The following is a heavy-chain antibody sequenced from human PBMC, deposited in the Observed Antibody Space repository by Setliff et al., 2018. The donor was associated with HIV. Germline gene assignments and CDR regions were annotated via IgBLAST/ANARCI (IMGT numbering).Heavy chain of an antibody. CDR3: AIDVSQTYNFWSGSGLDV. D-gene: IGHD3-3*01. Sequence: ASVKVSCKTSGYTFTSYDINWVRQATGQGLEWMGWMNPNSGNTGYAQKFQGRVTLASDTSTSTVYMELSSLRSEDTAMYYCAIDVSQTYNFWSGSGLDVWGQGTTVTVSS. CDR1: GYTFTSYD. J-gene: IGHJ6*02. CDR2: MNPNSGNT. V-gene: IGHV1-8*01.